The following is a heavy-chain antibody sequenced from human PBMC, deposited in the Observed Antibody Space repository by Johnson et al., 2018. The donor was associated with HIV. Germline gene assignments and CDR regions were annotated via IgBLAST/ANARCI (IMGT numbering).Heavy chain of an antibody. CDR3: AKVAVATAAGGVPLDI. D-gene: IGHD6-19*01. Sequence: QVQLVESGGGLVQPGGSLRLSCAASGFTFSSYAMHWVRQAPGKGLEWVAVISYDGTNKHYADSVRGRFIISRDNSKNTLYLQMNSLRAEDTALYYCAKVAVATAAGGVPLDIWGPGTMVTVSA. V-gene: IGHV3-30*04. CDR2: ISYDGTNK. CDR1: GFTFSSYA. J-gene: IGHJ3*02.